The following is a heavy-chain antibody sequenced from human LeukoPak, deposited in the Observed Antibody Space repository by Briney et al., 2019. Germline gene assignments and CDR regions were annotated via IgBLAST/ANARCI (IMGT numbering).Heavy chain of an antibody. Sequence: GGSLRLSCAASGFTFSNYAMSWVRQAPGRGPEWVSTISSRGDSTYDADSVKGRFTIARDNSKTSLYLQMNSVRAEDTAVYYCAKGPRPDITVAHTLYNWGQGTLFTVSS. J-gene: IGHJ4*02. CDR1: GFTFSNYA. D-gene: IGHD1-14*01. CDR2: ISSRGDST. CDR3: AKGPRPDITVAHTLYN. V-gene: IGHV3-23*01.